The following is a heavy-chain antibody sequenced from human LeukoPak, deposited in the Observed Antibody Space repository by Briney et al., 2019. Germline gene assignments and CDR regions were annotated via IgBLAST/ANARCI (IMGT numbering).Heavy chain of an antibody. Sequence: PSETLSLTCTVSGGSISSSSTYFWGWIRQPPGKGLEWIGSIYYSGSTYYSPSLKSRVTISVDTSKNQFSLRLTSVTAADTAVYFCTSDTAMSLWGQGTLVTVSS. D-gene: IGHD5-18*01. CDR2: IYYSGST. V-gene: IGHV4-39*01. J-gene: IGHJ4*02. CDR1: GGSISSSSTYF. CDR3: TSDTAMSL.